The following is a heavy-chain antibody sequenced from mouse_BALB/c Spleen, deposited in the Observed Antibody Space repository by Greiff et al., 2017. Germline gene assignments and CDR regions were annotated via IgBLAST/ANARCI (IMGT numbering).Heavy chain of an antibody. J-gene: IGHJ2*01. CDR3: ARDMGGSSYFDY. Sequence: EVKVVESGGGLVQPGGSLRLSCATSGFTFTDYYMSWVRQPPGKALEWLGFIRNKANGYTTEYSASVKGRFTISRDNSQSILYLQMNTLRAEDSATYYCARDMGGSSYFDYWGQGTTLTVSS. V-gene: IGHV7-3*02. CDR2: IRNKANGYTT. D-gene: IGHD1-1*01. CDR1: GFTFTDYY.